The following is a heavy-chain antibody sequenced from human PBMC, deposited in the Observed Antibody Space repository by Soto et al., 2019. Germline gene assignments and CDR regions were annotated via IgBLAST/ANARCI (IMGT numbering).Heavy chain of an antibody. Sequence: QVQLVESGGGVVQPGRSLRLSCAASGFTFSSYAMHWVGQAPGKGLEWVAVISYDGSNKYYADSVKGRFTISGDNSKNTLYLQMNSLRAEDTAVYYCARDYYRFNSGYGFSMDVWGQGTTVTVSS. CDR2: ISYDGSNK. J-gene: IGHJ6*02. V-gene: IGHV3-30-3*01. CDR1: GFTFSSYA. D-gene: IGHD5-12*01. CDR3: ARDYYRFNSGYGFSMDV.